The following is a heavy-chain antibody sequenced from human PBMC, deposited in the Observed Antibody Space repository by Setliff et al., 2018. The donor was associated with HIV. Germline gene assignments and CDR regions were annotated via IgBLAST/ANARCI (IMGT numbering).Heavy chain of an antibody. D-gene: IGHD3-10*01. CDR3: ARSMVRGVIDYSYGMDV. CDR1: GGTFSTYT. V-gene: IGHV1-69*10. CDR2: IFLIVGIP. Sequence: GASVKVSCKTSGGTFSTYTFHWVRQAPGQGLEWMGGIFLIVGIPNYAQKIQGRVTITAEKSTSTAYMEVSGLKSEDTAVYYCARSMVRGVIDYSYGMDVWGQGTTVTVSS. J-gene: IGHJ6*02.